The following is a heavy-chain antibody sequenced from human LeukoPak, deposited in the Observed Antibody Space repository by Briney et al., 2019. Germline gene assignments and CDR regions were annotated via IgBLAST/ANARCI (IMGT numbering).Heavy chain of an antibody. CDR3: ASQSSGYHADDAFDI. CDR2: ISYDGSNK. J-gene: IGHJ3*02. Sequence: PGGSLRLSCAASGFTFSSYATHWVRQAPGKGLEWVAVISYDGSNKYYADSVKGRFTISRDNSKNTLYLQMNSLRAEDTAVYYCASQSSGYHADDAFDIWGQGTMVTVSS. D-gene: IGHD3-22*01. CDR1: GFTFSSYA. V-gene: IGHV3-30-3*01.